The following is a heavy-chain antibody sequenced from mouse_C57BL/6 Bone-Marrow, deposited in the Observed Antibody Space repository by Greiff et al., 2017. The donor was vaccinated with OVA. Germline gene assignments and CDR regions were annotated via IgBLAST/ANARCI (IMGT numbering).Heavy chain of an antibody. CDR2: IYPGDGDT. CDR1: GYAFSSSW. V-gene: IGHV1-82*01. D-gene: IGHD1-1*01. J-gene: IGHJ3*01. CDR3: ARGIYYYGTSWFAY. Sequence: VKLMESGPELVKPGASVKISCKASGYAFSSSWMNWVKQRPGKGLEWIGRIYPGDGDTNYNGKFKGKATLTADKSSSTAYMQLSSLTSEDSAVYFCARGIYYYGTSWFAYWGQGTLVTVSA.